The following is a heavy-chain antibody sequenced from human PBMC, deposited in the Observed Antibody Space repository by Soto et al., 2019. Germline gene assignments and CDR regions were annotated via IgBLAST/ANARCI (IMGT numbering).Heavy chain of an antibody. V-gene: IGHV1-8*02. D-gene: IGHD6-13*01. J-gene: IGHJ6*02. Sequence: VSVKVSCKASGYDLSAYDINWVRQASGQGLEWMGWMNPINGATGSARRFQGRVSMTRNTATATAYLELTSLRSDDSAVYYCGRGPSPRAPAGGTPYYYAMDVWGQGTTVTVSS. CDR2: MNPINGAT. CDR1: GYDLSAYD. CDR3: GRGPSPRAPAGGTPYYYAMDV.